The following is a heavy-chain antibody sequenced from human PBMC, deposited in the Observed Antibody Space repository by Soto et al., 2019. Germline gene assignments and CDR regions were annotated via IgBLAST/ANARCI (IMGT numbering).Heavy chain of an antibody. D-gene: IGHD3-9*01. Sequence: SAKVTSKASLYAKNRRAIWWVRHEPGQGLEWMGWISAYNGNTNYAQKLQGRVTMTTDTSTSTAYMELRSLRSDDTAVYYCARSTIFRPYYFDYWGQGTLVTVSS. CDR3: ARSTIFRPYYFDY. J-gene: IGHJ4*02. V-gene: IGHV1-18*01. CDR2: ISAYNGNT. CDR1: LYAKNRRA.